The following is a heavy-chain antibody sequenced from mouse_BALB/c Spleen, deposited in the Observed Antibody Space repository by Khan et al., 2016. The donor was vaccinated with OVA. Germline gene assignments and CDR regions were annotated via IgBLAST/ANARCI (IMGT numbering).Heavy chain of an antibody. CDR1: GFSLTDYG. D-gene: IGHD2-10*02. Sequence: VQLVESGPGLMAPSQNLSITCTVSGFSLTDYGVSWIRQPPGKGLEWLGVIWGGGTTYYNSALKSRLSISKDNSKSQVFLKMNSLQTDDTAMYYCAKGVWSYYFALDYWGQGTSVTVSS. CDR3: AKGVWSYYFALDY. J-gene: IGHJ4*01. V-gene: IGHV2-6-5*01. CDR2: IWGGGTT.